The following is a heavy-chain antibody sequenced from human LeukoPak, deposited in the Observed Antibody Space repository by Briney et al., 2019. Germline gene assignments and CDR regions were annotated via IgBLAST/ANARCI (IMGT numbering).Heavy chain of an antibody. CDR2: ISSSSSYI. V-gene: IGHV3-21*01. CDR1: GFTFSSYS. D-gene: IGHD3-9*01. CDR3: ARGEGGYDILTGYYKEYYFDY. Sequence: GGSLRLSCAASGFTFSSYSMNWVRQAPGKGLEWVSSISSSSSYIYYADSVKGRFTISRDNAKNSLYLQMNSLRAEDTAVYYCARGEGGYDILTGYYKEYYFDYWGQGTLVTVSS. J-gene: IGHJ4*02.